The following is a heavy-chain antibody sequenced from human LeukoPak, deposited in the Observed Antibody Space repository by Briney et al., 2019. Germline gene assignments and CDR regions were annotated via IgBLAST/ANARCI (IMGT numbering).Heavy chain of an antibody. CDR2: INHSGST. V-gene: IGHV4-34*01. D-gene: IGHD6-6*01. CDR1: GGSFSGYY. J-gene: IGHJ4*02. Sequence: PSETLSLTCAVYGGSFSGYYWSWIRQPPGKGLEWIGEINHSGSTNYNPSPKSRVTISVDTSKNQFSLKLSSVTAADTAVYYCARGNVRGSSSPYYFDYWGQGTLVTVSS. CDR3: ARGNVRGSSSPYYFDY.